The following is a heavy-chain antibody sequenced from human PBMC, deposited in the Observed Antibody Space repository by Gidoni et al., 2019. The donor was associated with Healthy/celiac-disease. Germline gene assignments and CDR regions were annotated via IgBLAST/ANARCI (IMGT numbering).Heavy chain of an antibody. CDR2: IYYSGST. CDR3: ARHGRGHYYDSSGYYNIDY. V-gene: IGHV4-39*01. J-gene: IGHJ4*02. Sequence: QLQLQESGPGLVKPSETLSLTCTVSGGSISSSSYYWGWIRQPPGKGLEWIGSIYYSGSTYYNPSLKSRVTISVDTSKNQFSLKLSSVTAADTAVYYCARHGRGHYYDSSGYYNIDYWGQGTLVTVSS. CDR1: GGSISSSSYY. D-gene: IGHD3-22*01.